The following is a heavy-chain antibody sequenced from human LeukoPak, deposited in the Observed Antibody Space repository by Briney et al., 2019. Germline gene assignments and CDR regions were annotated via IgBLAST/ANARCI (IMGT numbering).Heavy chain of an antibody. V-gene: IGHV3-64D*09. CDR3: VKMASGIH. J-gene: IGHJ4*02. D-gene: IGHD3-10*01. CDR2: ISSNGGST. Sequence: PGGSLRLSCSASGFTFSSYVMYRVRQAPGKGLEYVSAISSNGGSTNYADSVKGRFTISRDNSKNTLYLQMSSLRVEDTAVYYCVKMASGIHWGQGTLVTVSS. CDR1: GFTFSSYV.